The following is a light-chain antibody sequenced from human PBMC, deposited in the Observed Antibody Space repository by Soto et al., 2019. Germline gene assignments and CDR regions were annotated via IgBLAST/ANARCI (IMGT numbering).Light chain of an antibody. J-gene: IGKJ1*01. Sequence: EIVLTQSPGTLSLSPGERATLSCRASQSVNTNHLAWYQRKHGQAPRLVIYGATNRATDIPYRFRASGPGTDFTLTSTTLEAEDFAVYYCQQHDSTPPPVGQGTNVRVK. CDR3: QQHDSTPPP. V-gene: IGKV3-20*01. CDR1: QSVNTNH. CDR2: GAT.